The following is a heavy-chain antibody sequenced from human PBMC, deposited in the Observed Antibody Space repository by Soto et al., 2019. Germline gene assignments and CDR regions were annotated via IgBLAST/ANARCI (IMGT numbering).Heavy chain of an antibody. J-gene: IGHJ6*02. CDR2: ISSSSSTI. Sequence: PGGSLRLSCAASGFTFSSYSMNWVRQAPGKGLEWVSYISSSSSTIYYADSVKGRFTISRDNAKNSLYLQMNSLRDEDTAVYYCARAGGYCSSTSCYHGVHYYYYGMDVWGQGTTVTVSS. V-gene: IGHV3-48*02. CDR3: ARAGGYCSSTSCYHGVHYYYYGMDV. CDR1: GFTFSSYS. D-gene: IGHD2-2*01.